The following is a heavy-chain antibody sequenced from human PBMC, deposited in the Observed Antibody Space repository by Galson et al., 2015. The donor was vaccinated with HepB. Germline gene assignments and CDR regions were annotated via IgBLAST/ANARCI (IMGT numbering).Heavy chain of an antibody. CDR1: GGTFSSYA. CDR3: ARPIPGGDYQNWFDP. V-gene: IGHV1-69*04. D-gene: IGHD4-17*01. J-gene: IGHJ5*02. CDR2: IIPILGIA. Sequence: SVKVSCKASGGTFSSYAISWVRQAPGQGLEWMGRIIPILGIANYAQKFQGRVTITADKSTSTAYMELSSLRSEDTAVYYCARPIPGGDYQNWFDPWGQGTLVTVSS.